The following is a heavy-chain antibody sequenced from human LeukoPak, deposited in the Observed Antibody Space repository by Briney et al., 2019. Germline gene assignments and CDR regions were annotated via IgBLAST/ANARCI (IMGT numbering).Heavy chain of an antibody. J-gene: IGHJ5*02. V-gene: IGHV1-8*01. D-gene: IGHD3-10*01. CDR3: ARGRGVRGAKGNWFDP. Sequence: ASVKVSCKASGYTFTSYDINWVRQATGQGLAWMGWMNPNSGNTGYAQKFQGRVTMTRNTSISTAYMELSSLRSEDTAVYYCARGRGVRGAKGNWFDPWGQGTLVTVSS. CDR1: GYTFTSYD. CDR2: MNPNSGNT.